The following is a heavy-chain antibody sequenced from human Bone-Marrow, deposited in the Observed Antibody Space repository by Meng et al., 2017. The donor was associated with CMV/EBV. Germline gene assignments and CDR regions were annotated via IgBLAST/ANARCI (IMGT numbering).Heavy chain of an antibody. CDR2: IKQDGSQK. Sequence: GESLKISCAASGFGFGPYWMTWVRQAPGKGLEWVANIKQDGSQKYYVDSVKGRFTISRDNAKNSLYLHMNSLRVEDTAVYYCAREGSSAAARPLDYWGQGTLVTSPQ. D-gene: IGHD6-6*01. J-gene: IGHJ4*02. CDR3: AREGSSAAARPLDY. V-gene: IGHV3-7*01. CDR1: GFGFGPYW.